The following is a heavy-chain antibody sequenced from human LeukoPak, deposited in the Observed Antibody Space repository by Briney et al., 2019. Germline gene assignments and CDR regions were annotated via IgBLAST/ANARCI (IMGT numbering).Heavy chain of an antibody. Sequence: GASVKVSCKASGYTFTGYCMHWVRQAPGQGLEWMGLINPTGGSTGYAQKLQGRVTMTTDTSTSTAYMELRSLRSDDTAVYYCARDPVYDYVWGSYRYISYFDYWGQGTLVTVSS. CDR2: INPTGGST. V-gene: IGHV1-46*01. J-gene: IGHJ4*02. D-gene: IGHD3-16*02. CDR1: GYTFTGYC. CDR3: ARDPVYDYVWGSYRYISYFDY.